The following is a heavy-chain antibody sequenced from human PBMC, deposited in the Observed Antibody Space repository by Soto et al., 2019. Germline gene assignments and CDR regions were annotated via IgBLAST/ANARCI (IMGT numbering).Heavy chain of an antibody. CDR3: ATMEPHDNFWSANYYIRS. Sequence: ETLSLTCSVSGGSITSSRYYWAWIRQPPGKGLEWIGTIYYGGSTYYDASLKSRALISIHTSKNQFSLNLNSLTVADTAVYYFATMEPHDNFWSANYYIRSWGQGTLVTVSS. J-gene: IGHJ5*02. CDR1: GGSITSSRYY. V-gene: IGHV4-39*01. D-gene: IGHD3-3*01. CDR2: IYYGGST.